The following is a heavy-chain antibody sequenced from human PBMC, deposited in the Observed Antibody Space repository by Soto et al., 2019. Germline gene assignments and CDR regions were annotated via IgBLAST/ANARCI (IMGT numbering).Heavy chain of an antibody. V-gene: IGHV1-69*08. CDR2: IVPMLGIT. CDR1: GGTSTIYT. D-gene: IGHD1-26*01. J-gene: IGHJ4*02. Sequence: QVPLVQSGAALKKPGSSVKVSCEASGGTSTIYTITWVRQAPGQGLAWMGRIVPMLGITNYARNFQDRLTITADQSKGTVYMELSSLRFEDRALDYCATEKYGAGRVGVYDWGQGTQVTVSS. CDR3: ATEKYGAGRVGVYD.